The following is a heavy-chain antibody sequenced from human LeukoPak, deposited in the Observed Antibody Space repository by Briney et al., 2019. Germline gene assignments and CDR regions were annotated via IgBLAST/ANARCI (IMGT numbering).Heavy chain of an antibody. CDR3: ARVKSSSWHRDKGDDY. CDR2: ISSSSSYI. CDR1: GFTFSSYS. Sequence: GGSLRLSCAASGFTFSSYSMNWVRQAPGKGLEWVSSISSSSSYIYYADSVKGRFTISRDNAKNSLYLQMNSLRAEDTAVYYCARVKSSSWHRDKGDDYWGQGTLVTVSS. J-gene: IGHJ4*02. V-gene: IGHV3-21*01. D-gene: IGHD6-13*01.